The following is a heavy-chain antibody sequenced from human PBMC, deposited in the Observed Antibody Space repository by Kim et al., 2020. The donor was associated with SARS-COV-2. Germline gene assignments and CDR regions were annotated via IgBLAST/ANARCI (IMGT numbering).Heavy chain of an antibody. V-gene: IGHV3-64D*09. D-gene: IGHD6-13*01. CDR3: VKVPYSSSWYGYFQH. Sequence: ADSGKGRFTISRDNSKNTLYLQMSSLRAEDTAVYYCVKVPYSSSWYGYFQHWGQGTLVTVSS. J-gene: IGHJ1*01.